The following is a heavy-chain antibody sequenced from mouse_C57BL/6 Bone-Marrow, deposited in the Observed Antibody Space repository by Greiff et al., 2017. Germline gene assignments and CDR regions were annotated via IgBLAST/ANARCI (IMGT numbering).Heavy chain of an antibody. CDR2: INPGSGGT. D-gene: IGHD2-4*01. Sequence: VQLQQSGAELVRPGTSVKVSCKASGYAFTNYLIEWVKQRPGQGLEWIGVINPGSGGTNYNEKFKGKATLTADKSSSTAYMQLSSLTSEDSAVYFCAIDDYDWYCDVWGTGTTVTVSS. J-gene: IGHJ1*03. CDR1: GYAFTNYL. V-gene: IGHV1-54*01. CDR3: AIDDYDWYCDV.